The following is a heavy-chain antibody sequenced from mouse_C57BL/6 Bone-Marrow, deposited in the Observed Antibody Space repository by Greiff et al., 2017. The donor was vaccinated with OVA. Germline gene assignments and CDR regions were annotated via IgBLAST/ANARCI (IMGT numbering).Heavy chain of an antibody. V-gene: IGHV1-15*01. J-gene: IGHJ4*01. D-gene: IGHD2-5*01. Sequence: QVQLQQSGAELVRPGASVTLSCKASGYTFTDYEMHWVKQIPVHGLEWIGAIDPETGGTAYNQTFKGKAILTADKSSSTAYMELRSLTSEDSAVYYCTRGYSNYYAMDYWGQGTSVTVSS. CDR1: GYTFTDYE. CDR2: IDPETGGT. CDR3: TRGYSNYYAMDY.